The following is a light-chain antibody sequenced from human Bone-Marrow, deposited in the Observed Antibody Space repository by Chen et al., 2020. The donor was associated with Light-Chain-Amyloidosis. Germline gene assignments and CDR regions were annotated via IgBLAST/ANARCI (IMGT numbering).Light chain of an antibody. Sequence: SFVLTQSPSVSVAPGQTPRITCGGDNIGSKSVHWYQQKPGQAPVLVVYDNKDRPSGIPKRFSGSNSGNTATLTISRVEAGDEAEYFCQVWDTSTDQGVFGGGTKLTVL. CDR2: DNK. CDR1: NIGSKS. J-gene: IGLJ3*02. CDR3: QVWDTSTDQGV. V-gene: IGLV3-21*02.